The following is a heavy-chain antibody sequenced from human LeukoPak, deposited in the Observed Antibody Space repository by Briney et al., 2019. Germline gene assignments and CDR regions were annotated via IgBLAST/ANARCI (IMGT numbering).Heavy chain of an antibody. D-gene: IGHD3-10*01. CDR3: ARDLGNFGSGSSYFDY. CDR1: GFTFSNFW. V-gene: IGHV3-7*01. Sequence: GGSLRLSCAASGFTFSNFWMTWVRQAPGKGLEWVANIKQDGSEKYYVDSVKGRFTISRDNAKNSLYLQMNSLRGEDTAVYYCARDLGNFGSGSSYFDYWGQGTLVTVSS. J-gene: IGHJ4*02. CDR2: IKQDGSEK.